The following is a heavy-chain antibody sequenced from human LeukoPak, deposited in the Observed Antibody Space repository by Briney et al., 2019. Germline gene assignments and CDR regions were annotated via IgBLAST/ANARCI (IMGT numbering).Heavy chain of an antibody. CDR1: GYTFTDYY. Sequence: ASVKVFCKASGYTFTDYYMHWVRQAPGQGLEWMGWINPNSGGTNYAQRFQGRVTMTGDTSISTAYMELRRLRSDDTAVYYCASGVTVLNAFDIWGQGTMVTVSS. CDR3: ASGVTVLNAFDI. CDR2: INPNSGGT. J-gene: IGHJ3*02. D-gene: IGHD2-21*02. V-gene: IGHV1-2*02.